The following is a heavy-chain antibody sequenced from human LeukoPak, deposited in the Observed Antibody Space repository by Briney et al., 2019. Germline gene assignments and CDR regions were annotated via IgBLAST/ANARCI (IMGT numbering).Heavy chain of an antibody. CDR2: FSSSGVNT. V-gene: IGHV3-23*01. D-gene: IGHD5-12*01. Sequence: GGSLRLSCTTSGFNFVAYWMGWVRQAPGKGLEWASAFSSSGVNTFYADSVKGRFTISRDNSKNTLYLQMNSLRDDDTAVYYCVKDRPTWPIDYWGQGTLVTVSS. J-gene: IGHJ4*02. CDR1: GFNFVAYW. CDR3: VKDRPTWPIDY.